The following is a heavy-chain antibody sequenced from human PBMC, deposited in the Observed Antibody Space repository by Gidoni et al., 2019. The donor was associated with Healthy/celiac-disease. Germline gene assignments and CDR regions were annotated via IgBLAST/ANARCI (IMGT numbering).Heavy chain of an antibody. Sequence: QVQLVPSGAEVKKPGASVTVSCKASGYTFTSYYMHWVRQAPGQGLEWMGIINPSGGSTSYAQKFQGRVTMTRDTSTSTVYMELSSLRSEDTAVYYCASSVDRLDFDYWGQGTLVTVSS. J-gene: IGHJ4*02. V-gene: IGHV1-46*03. CDR1: GYTFTSYY. CDR3: ASSVDRLDFDY. CDR2: INPSGGST.